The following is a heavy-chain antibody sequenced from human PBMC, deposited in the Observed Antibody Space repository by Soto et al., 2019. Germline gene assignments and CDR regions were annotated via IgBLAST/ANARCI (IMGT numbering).Heavy chain of an antibody. CDR2: IIPILGIA. Sequence: SVKVSCKASGGTFSSYTISWVRQAPGQGLEWMGRIIPILGIANYAQKFQGRVTITADKSTSTAYMELSSLRSEDTAVYYCARGSIAAPAPNNWFDPWGQGTLVTVSP. V-gene: IGHV1-69*02. D-gene: IGHD6-13*01. CDR1: GGTFSSYT. J-gene: IGHJ5*02. CDR3: ARGSIAAPAPNNWFDP.